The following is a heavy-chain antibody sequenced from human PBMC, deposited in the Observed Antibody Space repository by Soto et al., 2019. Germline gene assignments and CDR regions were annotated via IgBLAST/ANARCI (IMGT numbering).Heavy chain of an antibody. D-gene: IGHD2-21*01. Sequence: QVQLVQSGAEVKKPGSSVKVSCKASGGTFSSYTISWVRQAPGQGLEWMGRIIPILGIANYAQKYQGRVTITADKSTSTAYMELSSLRSEDTAGYYCAGGHSPSYYDYGMDVWGQGTTVTVSS. CDR1: GGTFSSYT. CDR2: IIPILGIA. J-gene: IGHJ6*02. CDR3: AGGHSPSYYDYGMDV. V-gene: IGHV1-69*02.